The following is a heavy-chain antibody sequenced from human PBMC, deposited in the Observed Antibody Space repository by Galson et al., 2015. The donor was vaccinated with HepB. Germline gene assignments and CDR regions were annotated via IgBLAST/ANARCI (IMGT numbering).Heavy chain of an antibody. J-gene: IGHJ4*02. CDR1: GFTFSSYA. V-gene: IGHV3-30*04. CDR3: ARPGGSYFGY. Sequence: SLRLSCAASGFTFSSYAMHWVRQAPGKGLEWVAVISYDGSNKYYADSVKGRFTISRDNSKNTLYLQMNSLRAEDTAVYYCARPGGSYFGYWGQGTLVTVSS. D-gene: IGHD1-26*01. CDR2: ISYDGSNK.